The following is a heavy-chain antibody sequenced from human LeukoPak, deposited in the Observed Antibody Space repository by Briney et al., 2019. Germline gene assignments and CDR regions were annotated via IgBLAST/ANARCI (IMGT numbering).Heavy chain of an antibody. D-gene: IGHD6-13*01. CDR1: GFTFSSYG. Sequence: PGGSLRLSCAASGFTFSSYGMSWVRQAPGKGLEWVSYISSSSSTIYYADSVKGRFTISRDNAKNSLYLQMNSLRAEDTAVYYCARDEAAAGFDYWGQGTLVTVSS. J-gene: IGHJ4*02. CDR3: ARDEAAAGFDY. V-gene: IGHV3-48*01. CDR2: ISSSSSTI.